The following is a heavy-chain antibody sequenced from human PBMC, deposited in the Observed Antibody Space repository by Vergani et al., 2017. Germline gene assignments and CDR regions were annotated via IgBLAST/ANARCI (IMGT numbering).Heavy chain of an antibody. Sequence: QVQLQESGPGLVKPSQSLSLTCTVSGGSISGVSYYLSWVRQPAGKGLEWIGRIYYSGRTDYNPSLESRVTISVDTSKNQFSLKLSSVTAADTAVYYCARPLQYRGDYYYMDVWGKGTTVTVSS. D-gene: IGHD5-18*01. J-gene: IGHJ6*03. CDR3: ARPLQYRGDYYYMDV. CDR2: IYYSGRT. CDR1: GGSISGVSYY. V-gene: IGHV4-61*02.